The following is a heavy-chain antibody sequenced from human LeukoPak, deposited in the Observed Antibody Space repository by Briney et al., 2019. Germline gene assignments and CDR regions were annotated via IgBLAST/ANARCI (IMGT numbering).Heavy chain of an antibody. CDR3: ARSAPGIGSSASYYFGY. V-gene: IGHV1-46*01. Sequence: ASVKVSCKASGYTFTSYYMHWVRQAPGQGLEWMGIINPSGGSTSYAQKFQGRVTMTRDTSTSTVYMELSSLRSEDTAVYYCARSAPGIGSSASYYFGYWGQGTLVTVSS. J-gene: IGHJ4*02. CDR2: INPSGGST. CDR1: GYTFTSYY. D-gene: IGHD6-6*01.